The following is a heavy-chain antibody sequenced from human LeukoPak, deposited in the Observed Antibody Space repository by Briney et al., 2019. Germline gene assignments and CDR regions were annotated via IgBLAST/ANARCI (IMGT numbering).Heavy chain of an antibody. D-gene: IGHD6-19*01. CDR2: IIPIFGTA. J-gene: IGHJ4*02. V-gene: IGHV1-69*13. CDR3: ARGVGGYSSGWYFDY. CDR1: GGTFSSYA. Sequence: ASVKVSCKASGGTFSSYAISWVRQAPGQGLEWMGGIIPIFGTANYAQKFQGRVTITADESTSTACMELSSLRSEDTAVYYCARGVGGYSSGWYFDYWGQGTLVTVSS.